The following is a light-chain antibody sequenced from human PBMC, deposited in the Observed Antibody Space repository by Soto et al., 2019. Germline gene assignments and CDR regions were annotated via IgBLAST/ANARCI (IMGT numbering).Light chain of an antibody. Sequence: DTQMTQSPSSLSASVGDRVTITCQASQDISNYLNWYQQKPGQAPKLLIYGASNLETGVPSRFSGSASGTHFSFTISSLQPEDIATYYCQQYDNLPFTFGPGTKVDIK. CDR1: QDISNY. J-gene: IGKJ3*01. V-gene: IGKV1-33*01. CDR2: GAS. CDR3: QQYDNLPFT.